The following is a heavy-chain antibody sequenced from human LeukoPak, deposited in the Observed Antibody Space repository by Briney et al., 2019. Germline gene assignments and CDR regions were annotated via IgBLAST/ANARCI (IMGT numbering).Heavy chain of an antibody. J-gene: IGHJ3*01. CDR3: ARLDALVPSAPMLFAFYV. D-gene: IGHD3-16*01. CDR2: IYYSGST. Sequence: NSSETLSLTCAVSGGSISSRSYYWGWIRQPPGKGLEWIGSIYYSGSTYYNPSLKTRVTISVDTSKNQFSLKLSSVTAADTAVYYCARLDALVPSAPMLFAFYVWGQVTMVTVSS. CDR1: GGSISSRSYY. V-gene: IGHV4-39*01.